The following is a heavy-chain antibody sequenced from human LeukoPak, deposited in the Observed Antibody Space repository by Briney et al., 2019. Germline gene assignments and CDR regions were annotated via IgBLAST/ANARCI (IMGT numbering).Heavy chain of an antibody. CDR1: GFTFSSYW. CDR3: AKGNTAPRIAAAGPLDY. J-gene: IGHJ4*02. V-gene: IGHV3-23*01. Sequence: GGSLRLSCAASGFTFSSYWMSWVRQAPGKGLEWVSAISGSGGSTYYADSVKGRFTISRDNSKNTLYLQMNSLRAEDTAVYYCAKGNTAPRIAAAGPLDYWGQGTLVTVSS. CDR2: ISGSGGST. D-gene: IGHD6-13*01.